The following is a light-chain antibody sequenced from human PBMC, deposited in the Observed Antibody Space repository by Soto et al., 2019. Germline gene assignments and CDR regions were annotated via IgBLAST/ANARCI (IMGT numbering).Light chain of an antibody. CDR1: SGHSSYA. V-gene: IGLV4-69*01. J-gene: IGLJ2*01. CDR2: VNSDGSH. Sequence: QSVLTQSPSASASLGASVKLTCTLSSGHSSYAIAWHQQQPEKGPRYLMKVNSDGSHNKGDGIPDRFSGSSSGAERYLTISSLQSEEEADYYWQTWDPGFSVVFGGGTKVTVL. CDR3: QTWDPGFSVV.